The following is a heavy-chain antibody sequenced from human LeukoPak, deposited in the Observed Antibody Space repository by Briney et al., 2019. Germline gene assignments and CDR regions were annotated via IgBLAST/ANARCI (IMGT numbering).Heavy chain of an antibody. CDR1: GFTFSKNA. V-gene: IGHV3-23*01. Sequence: SGGSLRLSCTASGFTFSKNAMAWVRQAPGKGLEWVSGIGSDDNKHYRDSVKGGFTISRDNTENTVYLQMNSLRAEDTAVYYCAKDLFRWSFDYWGQGMLVTVSS. CDR2: IGSDDNK. J-gene: IGHJ4*02. D-gene: IGHD6-13*01. CDR3: AKDLFRWSFDY.